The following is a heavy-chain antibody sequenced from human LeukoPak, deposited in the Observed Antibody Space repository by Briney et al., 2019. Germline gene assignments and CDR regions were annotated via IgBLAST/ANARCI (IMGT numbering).Heavy chain of an antibody. CDR3: ARDQGDGYNYRFDY. CDR2: INPNSGGT. CDR1: GYTFTGYY. J-gene: IGHJ4*02. Sequence: ASVKVSCKASGYTFTGYYMHWVRQAPGQGLEWMGWINPNSGGTNYAQKFQGWVTMTRDTSTSTVYMELSSLRSEDTAVYYCARDQGDGYNYRFDYWGQGTLVTVSS. V-gene: IGHV1-2*04. D-gene: IGHD5-24*01.